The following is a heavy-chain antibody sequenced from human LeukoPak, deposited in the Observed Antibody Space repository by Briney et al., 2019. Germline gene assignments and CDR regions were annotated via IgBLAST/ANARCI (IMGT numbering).Heavy chain of an antibody. CDR3: ARRGGTSGYYYFDF. V-gene: IGHV4-39*01. Sequence: PSQSVSLTCNVSGDSISSSSYYWGWIRQPPGKGLEWIGNVHYSGSTYYNPSLKSRVTISVDRTKNQFSLRLSSVTAADTALYNCARRGGTSGYYYFDFWGQGTLVTV. D-gene: IGHD3-22*01. J-gene: IGHJ4*02. CDR2: VHYSGST. CDR1: GDSISSSSYY.